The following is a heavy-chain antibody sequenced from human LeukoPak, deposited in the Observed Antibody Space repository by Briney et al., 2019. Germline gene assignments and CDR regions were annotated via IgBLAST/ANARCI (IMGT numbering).Heavy chain of an antibody. CDR3: ARDMEPDAFDI. Sequence: GGSLRLSCAASGFTFSTYEMNWVRQAPGKGLEWVSYISSRGSAIYYADSVKGRFTISRDIAKTSLYLQMNSRRAEDTAIYYCARDMEPDAFDIWGQGTMVTVSS. CDR2: ISSRGSAI. V-gene: IGHV3-48*03. D-gene: IGHD1-1*01. J-gene: IGHJ3*02. CDR1: GFTFSTYE.